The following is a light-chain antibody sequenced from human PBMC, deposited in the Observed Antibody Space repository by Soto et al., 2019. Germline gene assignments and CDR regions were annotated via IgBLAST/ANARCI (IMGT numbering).Light chain of an antibody. CDR1: QTVSTS. J-gene: IGKJ4*01. Sequence: VMTQSPLSLPATPGAPASISCRTNQTVSTSLAWYQHKTGQAPRLLIYSASKRATGIPARFSGSGSGTDFTLTISSLEPEDFAFYYCQQRDSWPLTFGGGTKVDIK. CDR2: SAS. V-gene: IGKV3-11*01. CDR3: QQRDSWPLT.